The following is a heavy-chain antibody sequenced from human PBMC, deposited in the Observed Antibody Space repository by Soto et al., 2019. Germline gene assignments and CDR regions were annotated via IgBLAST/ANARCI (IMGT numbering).Heavy chain of an antibody. Sequence: ASVKVSCKASGYTFTSYYMHWVRQAPGQGLEWMGIINPSGGSTSYAQKFQGRVTMTRDTSTSTVYMELSSLRSEDTAVYYCASLRGATQRGVSSSWQPPLRYYGMDVWGQGTTVTVSS. D-gene: IGHD6-13*01. CDR2: INPSGGST. CDR1: GYTFTSYY. V-gene: IGHV1-46*01. J-gene: IGHJ6*02. CDR3: ASLRGATQRGVSSSWQPPLRYYGMDV.